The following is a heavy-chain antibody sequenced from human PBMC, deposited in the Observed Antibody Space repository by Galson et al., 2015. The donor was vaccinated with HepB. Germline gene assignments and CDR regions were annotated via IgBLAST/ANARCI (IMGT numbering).Heavy chain of an antibody. CDR3: ARGGAAAGTLEAFDI. V-gene: IGHV6-1*01. CDR1: GDSVSSNSAA. Sequence: CAISGDSVSSNSAAWNWIRQSPSRGLEWQGRTYYRSKWYNDYAVPVKSRITINPDTSKNQFSLQLNSVTPEDTAVYYCARGGAAAGTLEAFDIWGQGTMVTVSS. D-gene: IGHD6-13*01. CDR2: TYYRSKWYN. J-gene: IGHJ3*02.